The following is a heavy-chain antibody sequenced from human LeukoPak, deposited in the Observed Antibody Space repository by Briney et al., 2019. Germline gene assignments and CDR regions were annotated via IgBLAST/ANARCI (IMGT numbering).Heavy chain of an antibody. D-gene: IGHD6-13*01. Sequence: SETLSLTCAVYGGSFSGYYWSWIRQPPGKGLEWIGEINHSGSTNYNPSLKSRVTISVDTSKNQFSLKLSSVTAADTAVYYCASVIAAAGPIDYWGQGTLVTVSS. CDR1: GGSFSGYY. CDR2: INHSGST. CDR3: ASVIAAAGPIDY. V-gene: IGHV4-34*01. J-gene: IGHJ4*02.